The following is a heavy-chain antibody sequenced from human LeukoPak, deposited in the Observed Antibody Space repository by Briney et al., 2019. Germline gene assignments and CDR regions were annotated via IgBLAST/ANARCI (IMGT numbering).Heavy chain of an antibody. CDR2: IYYSGST. CDR3: ARFGELFRTDY. V-gene: IGHV4-38-2*02. D-gene: IGHD3-10*01. CDR1: GYSISSGYY. J-gene: IGHJ4*02. Sequence: PSETLSLTCTVSGYSISSGYYWGWIRQPPGKGLEWIGSIYYSGSTYYNPSLKSRVTISVDTSKNQFSLKLSSVTAADTAVYYCARFGELFRTDYWGQGTLVTVSS.